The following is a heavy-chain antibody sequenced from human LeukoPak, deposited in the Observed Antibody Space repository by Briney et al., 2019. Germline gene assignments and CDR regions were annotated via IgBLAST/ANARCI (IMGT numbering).Heavy chain of an antibody. CDR1: GYFISRGYY. Sequence: PSETLSLTCAVSGYFISRGYYWGWIRQPPGKGLEWIGSIYHSGSTYYNPSLKSRVTISVDTSKNQFSLKLSSVTAAGTAVYYCARQGGGRITIFGVVIPFDYWGQGTLVTVSS. D-gene: IGHD3-3*01. J-gene: IGHJ4*02. V-gene: IGHV4-38-2*01. CDR3: ARQGGGRITIFGVVIPFDY. CDR2: IYHSGST.